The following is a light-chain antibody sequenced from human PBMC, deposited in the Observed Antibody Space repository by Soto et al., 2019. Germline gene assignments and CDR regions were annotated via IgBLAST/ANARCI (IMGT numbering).Light chain of an antibody. J-gene: IGKJ2*01. CDR1: QSVSSN. CDR3: QQRASWPYT. V-gene: IGKV3-15*01. Sequence: EIVMTQSPATLSVSPGERATLSCRASQSVSSNLAWYQQKPGQAPRLLIYGASTRATGIPARFSGSGSGTEFTLTIGSLEPEESALYYCQQRASWPYTSGQGTKVDIK. CDR2: GAS.